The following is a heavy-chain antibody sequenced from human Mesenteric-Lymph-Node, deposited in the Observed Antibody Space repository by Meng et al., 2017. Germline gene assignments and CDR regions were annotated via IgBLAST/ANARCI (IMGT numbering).Heavy chain of an antibody. CDR3: ARAGYSYGYDAFDI. CDR1: GGSINNYY. CDR2: IYYSGST. Sequence: SETLSLTCRVSGGSINNYYWNWIRQPPGKGLEGIGYIYYSGSTNYNPSLKSRVTISVDTSKNQFSLKLSSVTAADTAVYYCARAGYSYGYDAFDIWGQGTMVTVSS. D-gene: IGHD5-18*01. V-gene: IGHV4-59*01. J-gene: IGHJ3*02.